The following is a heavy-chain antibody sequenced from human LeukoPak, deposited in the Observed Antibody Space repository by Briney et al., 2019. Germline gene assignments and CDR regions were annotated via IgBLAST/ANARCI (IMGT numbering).Heavy chain of an antibody. CDR3: ARWGNNKILDY. Sequence: PGGTLRLSCVASGFTFSSHGMHWVRQAPGKGLEWVAVIWYDGSEKYYADSVKGRFIISRDNSKNMLYLQMNSLRPDDTAVYYCARWGNNKILDYWGQGTLVTVSS. D-gene: IGHD7-27*01. V-gene: IGHV3-33*01. CDR2: IWYDGSEK. CDR1: GFTFSSHG. J-gene: IGHJ4*02.